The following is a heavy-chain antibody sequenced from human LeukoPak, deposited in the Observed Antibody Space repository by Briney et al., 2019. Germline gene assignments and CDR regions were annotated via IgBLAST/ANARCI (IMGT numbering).Heavy chain of an antibody. V-gene: IGHV4-34*01. D-gene: IGHD4/OR15-4a*01. Sequence: SETLSLTCAVYGGSFSGYYWSWIRQPPGKGLEWIGEINHSGSTNYNPSLKSRVTISVDTSKNQFSLKLSSVTAADTAVYYCARDRGLWSYWDIWGQGTMVTVSS. CDR2: INHSGST. J-gene: IGHJ3*02. CDR3: ARDRGLWSYWDI. CDR1: GGSFSGYY.